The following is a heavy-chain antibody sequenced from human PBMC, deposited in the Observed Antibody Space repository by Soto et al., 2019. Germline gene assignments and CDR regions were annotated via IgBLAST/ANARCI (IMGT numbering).Heavy chain of an antibody. CDR1: GGPFSSYA. J-gene: IGHJ4*02. Sequence: VQLVPSGAEVKKPGSSVKVSCKASGGPFSSYAISWVRPAPGPGLAWMGGIIPIFGTANYAQKFQGRVTITADESTSTAYMELSSLRSEDTAVYYCARGPRWLQLYYFDYWGQGTLVTVSS. CDR3: ARGPRWLQLYYFDY. CDR2: IIPIFGTA. V-gene: IGHV1-69*01. D-gene: IGHD5-12*01.